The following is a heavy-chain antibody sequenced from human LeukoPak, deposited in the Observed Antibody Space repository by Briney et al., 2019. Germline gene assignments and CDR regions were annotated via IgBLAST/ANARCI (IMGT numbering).Heavy chain of an antibody. J-gene: IGHJ4*02. D-gene: IGHD4-11*01. Sequence: GGSLRLSCAASGFTFSIYAIHWVRQAPGKGLEWVAVISHDGSTKYYADSVKGRFTISRDNPKNTLYLQMNSLRAEDTAVYYCAKDPVRSYSNVGYVDYWGQGTLVTVSS. CDR3: AKDPVRSYSNVGYVDY. CDR2: ISHDGSTK. CDR1: GFTFSIYA. V-gene: IGHV3-30*04.